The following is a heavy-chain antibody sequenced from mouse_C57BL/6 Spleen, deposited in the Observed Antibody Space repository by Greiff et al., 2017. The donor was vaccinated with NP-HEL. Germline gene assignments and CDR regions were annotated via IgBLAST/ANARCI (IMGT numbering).Heavy chain of an antibody. J-gene: IGHJ3*01. Sequence: VQLQQPGAELVRPGSSVKLSCKASGYTFTSYWMDWVKQRPGQGLEWIGNIYPSDSETHYNQKFKDKATLTVDKSTSTAYMQLSSLTSEDAAVYYCARLLGGYAYWGQGTLVTVSA. D-gene: IGHD4-1*01. CDR3: ARLLGGYAY. V-gene: IGHV1-61*01. CDR2: IYPSDSET. CDR1: GYTFTSYW.